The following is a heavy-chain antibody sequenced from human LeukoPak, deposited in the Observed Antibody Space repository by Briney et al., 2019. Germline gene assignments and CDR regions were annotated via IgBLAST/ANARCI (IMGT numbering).Heavy chain of an antibody. Sequence: HPGGSLRLSCAASGFTFSSYAMHWVRQAPGKGLEWVAVISYDGSNKYYADSVKGRFTISRDNSKNTLYLQTNGLRAEDTAVYYCARDSLAYCGGDCYSFPGDYWGQGTLVTVSP. CDR3: ARDSLAYCGGDCYSFPGDY. V-gene: IGHV3-30-3*01. CDR1: GFTFSSYA. CDR2: ISYDGSNK. D-gene: IGHD2-21*02. J-gene: IGHJ4*02.